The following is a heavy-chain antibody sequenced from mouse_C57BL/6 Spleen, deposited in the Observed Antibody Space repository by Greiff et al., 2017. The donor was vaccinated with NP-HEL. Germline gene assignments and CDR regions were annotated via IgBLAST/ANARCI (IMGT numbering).Heavy chain of an antibody. J-gene: IGHJ4*01. CDR2: IYPGAGDT. Sequence: QVQLQQSGAALVKPGASVKISCKASGYAFSSYWMNWVKQRPGKGLEWIGQIYPGAGDTNYNGKFKGKATLTADKSSSTAYMQLSSLTSEDSAVYFCARASYYGSSYDYAMDYWGQGTSVTVSS. CDR1: GYAFSSYW. D-gene: IGHD1-1*01. V-gene: IGHV1-80*01. CDR3: ARASYYGSSYDYAMDY.